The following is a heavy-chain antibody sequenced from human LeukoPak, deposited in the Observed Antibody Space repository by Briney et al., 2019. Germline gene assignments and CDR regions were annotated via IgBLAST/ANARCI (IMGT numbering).Heavy chain of an antibody. CDR2: IYSSGST. D-gene: IGHD1-14*01. CDR1: GGSISSYC. Sequence: SETLSLTCTVSGGSISSYCWSWIRQPPGKGLEWIGYIYSSGSTNYNPSLKSRVTISVDTSKNQFSLKLSSVTAADTAVYYCARNHEDYYYYGMDVWGQGTTVTVSS. V-gene: IGHV4-59*01. CDR3: ARNHEDYYYYGMDV. J-gene: IGHJ6*02.